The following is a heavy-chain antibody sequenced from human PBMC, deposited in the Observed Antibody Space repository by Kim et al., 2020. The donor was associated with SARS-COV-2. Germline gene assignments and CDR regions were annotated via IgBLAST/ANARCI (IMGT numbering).Heavy chain of an antibody. Sequence: GGSLRLSCAASGFTFSSYSMNWVRQAPGKGLEWVSSISSSSSYIYYADSVKGRFTISRDNAKNSLYLQMNSLRAEDTAVYYCARVGVAVASGDYWGQGTLVTVSS. CDR2: ISSSSSYI. J-gene: IGHJ4*02. CDR1: GFTFSSYS. CDR3: ARVGVAVASGDY. V-gene: IGHV3-21*01. D-gene: IGHD6-19*01.